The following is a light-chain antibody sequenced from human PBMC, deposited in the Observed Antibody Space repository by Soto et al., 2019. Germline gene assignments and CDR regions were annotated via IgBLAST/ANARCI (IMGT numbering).Light chain of an antibody. CDR1: QGIANY. CDR2: AAS. CDR3: QKYNGAPFT. J-gene: IGKJ3*01. Sequence: DIQMTQSPSSLSASVGDRVTITCRASQGIANYLAWYQQKPGKVPNHLIYAASTLEPGVTSRFSGSGFGTDFTLSISSLQPEDFATYYCQKYNGAPFTFGPGTKVDIK. V-gene: IGKV1-27*01.